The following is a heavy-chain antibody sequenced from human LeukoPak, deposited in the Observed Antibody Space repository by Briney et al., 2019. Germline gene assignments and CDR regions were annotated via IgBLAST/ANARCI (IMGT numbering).Heavy chain of an antibody. CDR1: GGSISSGGYS. Sequence: PSETLSLTCAVSGGSISSGGYSWSWIRQPPGKGLEWIGYIYHSGSTYYNPSLKSRVTISVDRSKNQFSLKLSSVTAADTAVYYCARDSSSGYLYFQHWGQGTLVTVSS. D-gene: IGHD3-22*01. V-gene: IGHV4-30-2*01. CDR2: IYHSGST. J-gene: IGHJ1*01. CDR3: ARDSSSGYLYFQH.